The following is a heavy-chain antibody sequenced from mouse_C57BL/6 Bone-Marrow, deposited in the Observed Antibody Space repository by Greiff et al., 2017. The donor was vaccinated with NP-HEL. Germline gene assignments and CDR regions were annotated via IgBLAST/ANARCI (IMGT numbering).Heavy chain of an antibody. V-gene: IGHV1-55*01. CDR1: GYTFTSYW. CDR3: ARSEGYWYFDV. CDR2: IYPGSGST. Sequence: QVHVKQPGAELVKPGASVKMSCKASGYTFTSYWITWVKQRPGQGLEWIGDIYPGSGSTNYNEKFKSKATLTVDTSSSTAYMQLSSLTSEDSAVYYCARSEGYWYFDVWGTGTTVTVSS. J-gene: IGHJ1*03.